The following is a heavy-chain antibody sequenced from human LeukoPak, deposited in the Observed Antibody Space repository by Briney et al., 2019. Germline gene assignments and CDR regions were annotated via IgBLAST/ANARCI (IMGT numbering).Heavy chain of an antibody. D-gene: IGHD1-20*01. CDR3: ARHTRYNWKSY. J-gene: IGHJ4*02. CDR1: GGSISSYY. CDR2: IYYSGST. V-gene: IGHV4-59*08. Sequence: SETLSLTCTVSGGSISSYYWSWIRQSPGKGLEWIGYIYYSGSTNYNPSLKSRVTISVDTSKNQFSLKLSSVTAADTAVYYCARHTRYNWKSYWGQGTLVTVSS.